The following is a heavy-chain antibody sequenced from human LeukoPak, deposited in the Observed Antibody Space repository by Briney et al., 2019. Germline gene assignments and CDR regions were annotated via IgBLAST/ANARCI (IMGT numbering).Heavy chain of an antibody. Sequence: GGSLRLSCAASGFTFSSYAMSWVRQAPGKGLEWVSVISGLGGSTYYADSVKGRFAISRDNSKNTLWLQMNSLRADDTAIYYCPRDVEARISAAGTFDYWGQGSLVTVSS. V-gene: IGHV3-23*01. CDR2: ISGLGGST. J-gene: IGHJ4*02. CDR1: GFTFSSYA. D-gene: IGHD6-13*01. CDR3: PRDVEARISAAGTFDY.